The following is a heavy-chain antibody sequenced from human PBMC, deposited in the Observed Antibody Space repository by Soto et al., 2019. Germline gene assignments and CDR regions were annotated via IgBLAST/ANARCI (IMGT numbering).Heavy chain of an antibody. V-gene: IGHV3-23*01. Sequence: PGGSLRLSCAASGFTFSSYAMSWVRQAPGKGLEWVSAISGSGGSTYYADSVKGRFTISRDNSKNTLYLQMNSLRAEDTAVYYCARNPNIAARPDIFDYWGQGALVTVSS. CDR3: ARNPNIAARPDIFDY. CDR2: ISGSGGST. CDR1: GFTFSSYA. J-gene: IGHJ4*02. D-gene: IGHD6-6*01.